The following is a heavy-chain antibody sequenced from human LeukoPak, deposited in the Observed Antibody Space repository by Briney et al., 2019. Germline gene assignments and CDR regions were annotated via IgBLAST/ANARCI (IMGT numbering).Heavy chain of an antibody. V-gene: IGHV4-59*01. Sequence: PSETLSLTCTVSGGSISSYYWSWIRQPPGKGLEWNGYIYYSGSTNYNPSLKSRVTISVDTSKNQFSLKLSSVTAADTAVYYCAREYSSFDAFDIWGQGTMVTVSS. J-gene: IGHJ3*02. D-gene: IGHD6-6*01. CDR2: IYYSGST. CDR3: AREYSSFDAFDI. CDR1: GGSISSYY.